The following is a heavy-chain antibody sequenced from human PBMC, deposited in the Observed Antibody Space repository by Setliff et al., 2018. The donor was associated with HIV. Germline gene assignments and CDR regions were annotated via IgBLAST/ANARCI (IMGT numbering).Heavy chain of an antibody. CDR3: VRRGPHGPDLGYKAEGIDP. J-gene: IGHJ5*02. CDR1: GDSITRSRYW. Sequence: SETLSLTCNVSGDSITRSRYWWGWIRQSPGKGLQWPTDISHRGDLAYRESLKRRLTISRDTSKNQISLRLTSVAAADTAVYYCVRRGPHGPDLGYKAEGIDPWGQGVLVTVSS. D-gene: IGHD3-16*01. V-gene: IGHV4-39*01. CDR2: ISHRGDL.